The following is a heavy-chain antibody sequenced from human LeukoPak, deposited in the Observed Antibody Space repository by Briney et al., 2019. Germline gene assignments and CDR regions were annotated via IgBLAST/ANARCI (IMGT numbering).Heavy chain of an antibody. D-gene: IGHD2-21*01. Sequence: SETLSLTCTVSAGSISSFYWSWIRQPPGKGLESIGYIYYNGHTNYNPSLKSRVTISVDTSKNQFSLKLSSVTAADTAVYYCATILPENYYMDVWGRGTTVTVSS. CDR2: IYYNGHT. V-gene: IGHV4-59*01. CDR1: AGSISSFY. CDR3: ATILPENYYMDV. J-gene: IGHJ6*03.